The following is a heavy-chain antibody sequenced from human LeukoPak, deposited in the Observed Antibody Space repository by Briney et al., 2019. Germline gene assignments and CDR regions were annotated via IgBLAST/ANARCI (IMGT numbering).Heavy chain of an antibody. V-gene: IGHV3-30*02. CDR3: ARDAYSPRIPIKYCRGGSCSGTDYYNFYMDV. D-gene: IGHD2-15*01. Sequence: PGGSLRLSCAASGFTFSSYGMHWVRQAPGKGLEWVAFIRYDGSNKYYADSVKGRFTISRDNSKNTLYLQMNSLRAEDTAVYYCARDAYSPRIPIKYCRGGSCSGTDYYNFYMDVWGRGTMVTISS. CDR2: IRYDGSNK. CDR1: GFTFSSYG. J-gene: IGHJ6*03.